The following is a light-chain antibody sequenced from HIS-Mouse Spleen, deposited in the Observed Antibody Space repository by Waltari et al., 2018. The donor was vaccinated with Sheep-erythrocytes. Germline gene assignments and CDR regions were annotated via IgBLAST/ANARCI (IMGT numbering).Light chain of an antibody. Sequence: DIVMTQSPDSLAVSLGAMATIHCKSSQSVLYSSNNKNYLARYQQKTGQPPKLLIYWASTRESGVPDRFSGSGSGTDFTRTISSLQAEDVAVYYCQQYYSTLLTFGGGTKVEIK. CDR3: QQYYSTLLT. CDR2: WAS. J-gene: IGKJ4*02. CDR1: QSVLYSSNNKNY. V-gene: IGKV4-1*01.